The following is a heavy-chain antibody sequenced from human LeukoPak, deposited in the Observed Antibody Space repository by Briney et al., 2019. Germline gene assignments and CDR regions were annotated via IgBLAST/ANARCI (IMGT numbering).Heavy chain of an antibody. J-gene: IGHJ4*02. CDR1: GFTFNNYA. V-gene: IGHV3-23*01. Sequence: GGSLRLSCAASGFTFNNYAMTWVRQAPGKGLEWVSAISGSGGNTYYADSVKGRFTISRDNSKNSLYLQMNSLRAEDTAVYYCAKADYDFWSGFDYWGQGTLVTVSS. D-gene: IGHD3-3*01. CDR2: ISGSGGNT. CDR3: AKADYDFWSGFDY.